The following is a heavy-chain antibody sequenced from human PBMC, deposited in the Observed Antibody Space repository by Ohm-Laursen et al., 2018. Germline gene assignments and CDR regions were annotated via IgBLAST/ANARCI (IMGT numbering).Heavy chain of an antibody. CDR1: RFTFSSYT. Sequence: SLRLSCTASRFTFSSYTVNWVRQAPGKGLVWVSRINSDGSSAGYADSVKGRFTISRDNAKNTVYLQMNSLRAEDTAVYYCARGYNTGGPDYWGQGTQVTVSS. J-gene: IGHJ4*02. CDR3: ARGYNTGGPDY. D-gene: IGHD1-14*01. V-gene: IGHV3-74*01. CDR2: INSDGSSA.